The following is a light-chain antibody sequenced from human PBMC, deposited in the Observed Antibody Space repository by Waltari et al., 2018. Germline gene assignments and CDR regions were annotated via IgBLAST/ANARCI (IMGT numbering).Light chain of an antibody. J-gene: IGKJ5*01. V-gene: IGKV1-9*01. Sequence: DIQLTQSPSFLSASVGDRVTITCRASQGISSYLAWYQQKPGKAPKLLISVASTLQSGVPSRFSGSGSGTEFTLTISSLQPEDFATYYCQQLNNYPLTFGQGTRLEIK. CDR1: QGISSY. CDR3: QQLNNYPLT. CDR2: VAS.